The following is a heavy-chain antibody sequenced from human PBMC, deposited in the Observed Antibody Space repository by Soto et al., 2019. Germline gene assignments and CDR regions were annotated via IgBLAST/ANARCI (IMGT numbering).Heavy chain of an antibody. CDR3: VGGQYYFDY. CDR1: GFPFSSYG. CDR2: ISYDGSNK. J-gene: IGHJ4*02. D-gene: IGHD3-10*01. V-gene: IGHV3-30*03. Sequence: QVQLVESGGGVVQPGRSLRLSCAASGFPFSSYGMHWVREAPGKGLEWVAVISYDGSNKYYADSVKGRFTISRDNSPSTPYLPKNSPRPEGTALFYCVGGQYYFDYRGQGTLVTVSP.